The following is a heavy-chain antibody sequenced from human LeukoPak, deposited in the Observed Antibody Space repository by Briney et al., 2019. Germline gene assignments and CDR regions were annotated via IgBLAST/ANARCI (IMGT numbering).Heavy chain of an antibody. D-gene: IGHD6-19*01. V-gene: IGHV3-64*01. CDR3: ARVAVPGTYDY. Sequence: GGSLRLSCAASGFPFRSYAMHWVCQAPGKGLEYVSAITLDGISTYYANSVKGRFTISRDNSKNTLYLQMGSLRAEDMAVYYCARVAVPGTYDYWGQGTLVTVSS. J-gene: IGHJ4*02. CDR2: ITLDGIST. CDR1: GFPFRSYA.